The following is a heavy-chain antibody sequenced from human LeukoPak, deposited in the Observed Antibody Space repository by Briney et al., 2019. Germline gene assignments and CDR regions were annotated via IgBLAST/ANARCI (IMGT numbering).Heavy chain of an antibody. CDR2: ISGSGGST. Sequence: GGSPRLSCAASGFTFSSYAMSWVRQAPGKGQEWVSAISGSGGSTYYADSVKGRFTISRDNSKNTLYLQMNSLRAEDTAVYYCAKAIGMGSAGGFDYWGQGTLVTASS. CDR3: AKAIGMGSAGGFDY. J-gene: IGHJ4*02. CDR1: GFTFSSYA. V-gene: IGHV3-23*01. D-gene: IGHD3-16*02.